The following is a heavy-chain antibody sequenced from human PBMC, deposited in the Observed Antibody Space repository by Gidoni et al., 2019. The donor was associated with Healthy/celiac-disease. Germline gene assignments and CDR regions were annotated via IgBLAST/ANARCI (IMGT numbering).Heavy chain of an antibody. CDR1: GFTFIIYG. CDR3: AREVVVVVAEPYGMDV. Sequence: QVQLVESGGGVVQPGRSLRLSCAASGFTFIIYGMHWVRQAPGKGLEWVAVIWYDGSNKYYADSVKGRFTISRDNSKNTLYLQMNSLRAEDTAVYYCAREVVVVVAEPYGMDVWGQGTTVTVSS. V-gene: IGHV3-33*01. CDR2: IWYDGSNK. D-gene: IGHD2-15*01. J-gene: IGHJ6*02.